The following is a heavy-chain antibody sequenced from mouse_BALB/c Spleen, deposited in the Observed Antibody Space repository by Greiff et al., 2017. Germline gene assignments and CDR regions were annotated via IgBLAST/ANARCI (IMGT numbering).Heavy chain of an antibody. Sequence: QVQLQQPGAELVRPGASVKLSCKASGYTFTSYWINWVKQRPGQGLEWIGNIYPSDSYTNYNQKFKDKATLTVDKSSSTACMQLSSPTSEDSAVYYCTREGGNYLDYWGQGTTLTVSA. CDR1: GYTFTSYW. J-gene: IGHJ2*01. CDR2: IYPSDSYT. CDR3: TREGGNYLDY. V-gene: IGHV1-69*02.